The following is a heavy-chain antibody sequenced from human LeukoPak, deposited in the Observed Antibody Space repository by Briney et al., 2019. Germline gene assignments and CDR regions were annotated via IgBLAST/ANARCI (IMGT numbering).Heavy chain of an antibody. CDR1: GITFSSYN. CDR3: ARVGAPLWPDY. J-gene: IGHJ4*02. D-gene: IGHD5-18*01. CDR2: ISSSSSTI. Sequence: PGGSLRLSCAASGITFSSYNMNWVRQAPGKGLEWVSYISSSSSTIYYADSVKGRFTISRDNAKNSLYLQMNSLRAEDTAVYYCARVGAPLWPDYWGQGTLVTVSS. V-gene: IGHV3-48*01.